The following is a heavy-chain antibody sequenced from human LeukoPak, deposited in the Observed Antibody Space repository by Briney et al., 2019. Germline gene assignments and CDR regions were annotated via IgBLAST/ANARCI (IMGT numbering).Heavy chain of an antibody. CDR2: LNQDGTKK. Sequence: GGSLRLSCVASGLTFSSYWMNWVRQAPGKGLEWVANLNQDGTKKYYVDSVKGRFTISRDNTKNSLYLQMNSLRAEDTAVYYCARGPTGWEPTDYWGQGTLVTVSS. V-gene: IGHV3-7*01. D-gene: IGHD1-26*01. CDR1: GLTFSSYW. J-gene: IGHJ4*02. CDR3: ARGPTGWEPTDY.